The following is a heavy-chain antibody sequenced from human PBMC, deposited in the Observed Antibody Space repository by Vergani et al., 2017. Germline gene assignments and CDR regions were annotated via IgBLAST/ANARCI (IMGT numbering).Heavy chain of an antibody. CDR3: ARRHYGSGSAYYYGMDV. J-gene: IGHJ6*02. D-gene: IGHD3-10*01. Sequence: EVQLVQSGAEVKTPGESLTISCKGSGYSFTSYWIGWVRQMPGKGLEWMGIIYPGDSDTRYSPSFQGQVTISADKSISTAYLQWSSLKASDTAMYYCARRHYGSGSAYYYGMDVWGQGTTVTVSS. V-gene: IGHV5-51*01. CDR1: GYSFTSYW. CDR2: IYPGDSDT.